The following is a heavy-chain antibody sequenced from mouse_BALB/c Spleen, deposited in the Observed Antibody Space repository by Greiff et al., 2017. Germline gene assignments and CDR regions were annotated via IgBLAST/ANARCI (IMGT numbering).Heavy chain of an antibody. CDR2: IYPGDGDT. CDR3: ARDYRYDGFAY. J-gene: IGHJ3*01. V-gene: IGHV1-87*01. CDR1: GYTFTSYW. D-gene: IGHD2-14*01. Sequence: QVQLQQSGAELARPGASVKLSCKASGYTFTSYWMQWVKQRPGQGLEWIGAIYPGDGDTRYTQKFKGKATLTADKSSSTAYMQLSSLASEDSAVYYCARDYRYDGFAYWGQGTLVTVSA.